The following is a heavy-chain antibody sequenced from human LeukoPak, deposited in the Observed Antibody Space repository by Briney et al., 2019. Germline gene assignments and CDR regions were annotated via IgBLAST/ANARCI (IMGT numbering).Heavy chain of an antibody. J-gene: IGHJ4*02. CDR3: AKDKSLYSSGWYYFDY. CDR2: ISYDGSNK. V-gene: IGHV3-30*18. Sequence: GGSLRLSCAASGFTFSSYGMHWVRQAPGKGLEWVAVISYDGSNKYYADSVKGRFTISRDNSKNTLYLQMNSLRAEDTAVYYCAKDKSLYSSGWYYFDYWGQGTLVTVSS. D-gene: IGHD6-19*01. CDR1: GFTFSSYG.